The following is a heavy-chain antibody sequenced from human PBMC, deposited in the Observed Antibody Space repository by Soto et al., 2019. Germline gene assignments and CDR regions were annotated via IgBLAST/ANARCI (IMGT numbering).Heavy chain of an antibody. CDR1: GGSFSGYY. J-gene: IGHJ4*02. CDR3: ARGMGEY. D-gene: IGHD3-16*01. V-gene: IGHV4-34*01. CDR2: INHSGST. Sequence: SETLSLTCAVYGGSFSGYYWSWIRQPPGKGLEWIGEINHSGSTNYNPSLKSRVTISVDTSKNQFSLKLSSVTAADTAVYYCARGMGEYWRQGTLVTVSS.